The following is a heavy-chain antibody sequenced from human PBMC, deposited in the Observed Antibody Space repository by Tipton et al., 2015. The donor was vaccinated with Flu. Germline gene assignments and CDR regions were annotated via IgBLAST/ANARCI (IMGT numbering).Heavy chain of an antibody. J-gene: IGHJ4*02. V-gene: IGHV3-48*03. Sequence: SLRLSCAASGFTFSSYEMNWVRQAPGKGLEWVSYIRSSGTTVYYADSVKGRSTISRDNAKNSLYLQMNSLRVEDTALYYCVRAIAASGSLWGQGALITVSS. CDR1: GFTFSSYE. D-gene: IGHD3-10*01. CDR3: VRAIAASGSL. CDR2: IRSSGTTV.